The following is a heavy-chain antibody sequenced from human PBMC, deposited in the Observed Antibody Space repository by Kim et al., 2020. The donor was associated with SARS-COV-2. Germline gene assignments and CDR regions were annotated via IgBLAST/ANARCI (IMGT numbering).Heavy chain of an antibody. Sequence: GGSLRLSCAASGFTFSSYAMHWVRQAPGKGLEWVAVISYDGSNKYYADSVKGRFTISRDNSKNTLYLQMNSLRAEDTAVYYCARDLASHYDILTGYHYY. CDR1: GFTFSSYA. J-gene: IGHJ6*01. D-gene: IGHD3-9*01. CDR3: ARDLASHYDILTGYHYY. V-gene: IGHV3-30*04. CDR2: ISYDGSNK.